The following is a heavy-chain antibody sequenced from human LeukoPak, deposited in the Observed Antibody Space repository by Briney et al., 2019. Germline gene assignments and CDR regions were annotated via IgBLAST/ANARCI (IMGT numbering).Heavy chain of an antibody. J-gene: IGHJ5*02. D-gene: IGHD3-10*01. V-gene: IGHV3-66*04. CDR3: ARQMVRGVIYNWFDT. CDR2: IHSGIDT. Sequence: PGGSLRLSCAASGFTVSNNYRSWVRQAPGKGLEWVSAIHSGIDTYYADSVKGKFTISRDNSKNTVYLQMNSLRAEDTAVYYCARQMVRGVIYNWFDTWGQGTLVTVSS. CDR1: GFTVSNNY.